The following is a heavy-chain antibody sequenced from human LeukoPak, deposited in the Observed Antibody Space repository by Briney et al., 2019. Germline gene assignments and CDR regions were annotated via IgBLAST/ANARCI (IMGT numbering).Heavy chain of an antibody. Sequence: ASVKVSCKASGYTFTSYGISWVRQAPGQGVEWMGWISAYNGNTNYAQKLQGRVTMTTDTSTSTAYMELRSLRSDDTAVYYCARGETYHDFWSGYLYWGQGTLVTVSS. V-gene: IGHV1-18*01. CDR2: ISAYNGNT. J-gene: IGHJ4*02. CDR1: GYTFTSYG. CDR3: ARGETYHDFWSGYLY. D-gene: IGHD3-3*01.